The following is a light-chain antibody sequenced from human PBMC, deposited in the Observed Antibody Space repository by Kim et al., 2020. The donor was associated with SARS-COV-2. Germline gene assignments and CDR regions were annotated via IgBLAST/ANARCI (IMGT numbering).Light chain of an antibody. CDR1: SLRVYY. Sequence: SSELTQDPAVSVALGQTVRITCQGDSLRVYYASWYQQKPGQAPLLRIYGKDNRPAGIPDRFSGSDSGYTASLTISGAQAEDEAVYYCESRARGGNHLVFGGGTQLTVL. J-gene: IGLJ3*02. CDR2: GKD. V-gene: IGLV3-19*01. CDR3: ESRARGGNHLV.